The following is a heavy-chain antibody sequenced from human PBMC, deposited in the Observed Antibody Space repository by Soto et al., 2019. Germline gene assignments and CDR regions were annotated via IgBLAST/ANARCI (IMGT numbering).Heavy chain of an antibody. Sequence: VQLVESGGGVVQPGRSLRLSCAASGFTFSDYAMHCVRQAPGKGLEWVAVVSHDGRNTHYADSVKGRFTISRDSSKNTVSLEKTSLRAEDTAVYYLAKGGRQWLVTSDFNYWGQGALVTVSS. CDR1: GFTFSDYA. V-gene: IGHV3-30*18. J-gene: IGHJ4*02. CDR2: VSHDGRNT. CDR3: AKGGRQWLVTSDFNY. D-gene: IGHD6-19*01.